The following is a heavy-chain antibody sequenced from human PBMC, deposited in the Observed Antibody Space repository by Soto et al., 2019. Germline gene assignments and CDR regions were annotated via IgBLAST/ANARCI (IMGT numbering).Heavy chain of an antibody. CDR2: IWNDGINK. D-gene: IGHD3-9*01. CDR1: GFSFSAYG. Sequence: QVQLVESGGGVVQPGRSLRLSCEASGFSFSAYGMHWVRQAPGKGLEWVAVIWNDGINKYYADSVKGRFTISRDNSKNTLYLQMHSLRAEDTAVYYCARVLRSFDWDYALDIWGQGAMVTVSS. V-gene: IGHV3-33*01. J-gene: IGHJ3*02. CDR3: ARVLRSFDWDYALDI.